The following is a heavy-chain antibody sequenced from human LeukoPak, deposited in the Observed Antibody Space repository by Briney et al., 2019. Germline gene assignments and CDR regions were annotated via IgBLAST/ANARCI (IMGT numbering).Heavy chain of an antibody. CDR3: AHYSSGWYGRFDY. Sequence: PGGSLRLSCAASGFTFSSYAMSWVRQAPGKGLEWVSAISGSGGSKYYADSVKGRFTISRDNSKNTLYLQMDSLRAEDTAVYYCAHYSSGWYGRFDYWGQGTLVTVSS. CDR1: GFTFSSYA. CDR2: ISGSGGSK. D-gene: IGHD6-19*01. V-gene: IGHV3-23*01. J-gene: IGHJ4*02.